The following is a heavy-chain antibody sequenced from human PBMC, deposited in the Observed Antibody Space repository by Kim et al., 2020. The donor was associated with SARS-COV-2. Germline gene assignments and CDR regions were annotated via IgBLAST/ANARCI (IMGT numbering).Heavy chain of an antibody. CDR1: GFTFSSYS. D-gene: IGHD1-26*01. CDR2: ISSSSSYI. CDR3: ARGGGSYGSDAFDI. V-gene: IGHV3-21*01. J-gene: IGHJ3*02. Sequence: GGSLRLSCAASGFTFSSYSMNWVRQAPGKGLEWVSSISSSSSYIYYADSVKGRFTISRDNAKNSLYLQMNSLRAEDTAVYYCARGGGSYGSDAFDIWGQGTMVTVSS.